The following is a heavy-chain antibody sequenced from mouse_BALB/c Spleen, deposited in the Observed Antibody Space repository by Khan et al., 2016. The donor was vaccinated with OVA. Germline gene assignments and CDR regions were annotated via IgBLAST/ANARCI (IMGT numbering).Heavy chain of an antibody. CDR2: INPHIGET. V-gene: IGHV1-20*02. CDR3: ARKNGNDFDY. D-gene: IGHD1-1*01. CDR1: GYSFTGYF. Sequence: EVELVESGPELVKPGASVKISCKASGYSFTGYFMNWVMQSHGKSLEWIGRINPHIGETFYNQKFKGKATLTVDESSSTAHMELRSLASEDSAVYYCARKNGNDFDYWGQGTTLTVSS. J-gene: IGHJ2*01.